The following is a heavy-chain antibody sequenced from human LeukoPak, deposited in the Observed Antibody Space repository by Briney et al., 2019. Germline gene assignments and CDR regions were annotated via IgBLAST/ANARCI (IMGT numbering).Heavy chain of an antibody. D-gene: IGHD6-13*01. J-gene: IGHJ4*02. CDR3: ARDRSISAAGDTY. CDR2: VNRDGSST. CDR1: GFTFSDYW. V-gene: IGHV3-74*01. Sequence: GGSLRLSCAASGFTFSDYWMHWVRQAPGKGLVWVSRVNRDGSSTSYADSVKGRFTISRDNAKNTLSLQMNSLRAEDAAVYYCARDRSISAAGDTYWGQGTLVTVSS.